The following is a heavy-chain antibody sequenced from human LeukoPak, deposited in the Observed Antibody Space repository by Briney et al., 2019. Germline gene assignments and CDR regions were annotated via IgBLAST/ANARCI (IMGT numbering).Heavy chain of an antibody. J-gene: IGHJ6*03. CDR3: ARAPVSGWQYYYYYYMDV. Sequence: GASVKVSCKASGYTFPTYGITWLRQAPGQGLEWMGWISIYNVKTNYAQKIQDRVTMTTDPSTSTAYMELRSLRSDDTAVYYCARAPVSGWQYYYYYYMDVWGKGTTVTVSS. V-gene: IGHV1-18*01. CDR2: ISIYNVKT. D-gene: IGHD6-19*01. CDR1: GYTFPTYG.